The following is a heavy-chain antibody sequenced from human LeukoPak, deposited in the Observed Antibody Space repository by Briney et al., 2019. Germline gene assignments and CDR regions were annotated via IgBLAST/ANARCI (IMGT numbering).Heavy chain of an antibody. V-gene: IGHV3-48*01. CDR1: GFSFSNYA. Sequence: SGGSLRLSCAAPGFSFSNYAMNWVRQAPGKGLEWVSYISGSSAAIYYADSVEGRFTISRDKAKNSLYLQMNSLRAEDTAVYYCARDPSRGYNYYSYMDVWGKGTTVTVSS. J-gene: IGHJ6*03. CDR3: ARDPSRGYNYYSYMDV. D-gene: IGHD6-13*01. CDR2: ISGSSAAI.